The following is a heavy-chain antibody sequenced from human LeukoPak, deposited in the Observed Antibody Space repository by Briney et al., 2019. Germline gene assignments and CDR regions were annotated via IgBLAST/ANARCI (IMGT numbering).Heavy chain of an antibody. J-gene: IGHJ3*02. CDR1: GGTFSSYA. CDR3: ARPTGIVGATRGAFDI. Sequence: SVKVSCKASGGTFSSYAISWVRQAPGQGLEWMGGIIPIFGTANYAQKFQGRVTITTDESTSTAYMELSSLRSEDTAVYYCARPTGIVGATRGAFDIWGQGTMVTVSS. V-gene: IGHV1-69*05. D-gene: IGHD1-26*01. CDR2: IIPIFGTA.